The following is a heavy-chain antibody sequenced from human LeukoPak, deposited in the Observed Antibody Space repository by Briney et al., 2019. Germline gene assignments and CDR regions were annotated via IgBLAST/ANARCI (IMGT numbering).Heavy chain of an antibody. J-gene: IGHJ4*02. CDR3: ARGYGDV. Sequence: GGSLRLSCAASGFTFSSYAMHWVRQAPGKGLEYVSAISSNGGSTYYANSVKGRFTISRDNSKNTLYLQMGSLRAEDMAVYYCARGYGDVWGQGTLVTVSS. CDR2: ISSNGGST. D-gene: IGHD4-17*01. V-gene: IGHV3-64*01. CDR1: GFTFSSYA.